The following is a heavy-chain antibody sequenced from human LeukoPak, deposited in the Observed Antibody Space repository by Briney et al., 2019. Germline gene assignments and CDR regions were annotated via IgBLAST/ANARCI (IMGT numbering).Heavy chain of an antibody. J-gene: IGHJ3*02. CDR1: GASLSSSGYY. V-gene: IGHV4-30-2*01. CDR2: IHHSGST. Sequence: SETLSLTCTVSGASLSSSGYYWSWIRQPPRKGLEWIGYIHHSGSTYYNPSLKSQVTISVDRSKNQFSLRLNSVTAADTAVYYCARGSRAALYDAFDIWGQGTMVTVSS. CDR3: ARGSRAALYDAFDI. D-gene: IGHD3-10*01.